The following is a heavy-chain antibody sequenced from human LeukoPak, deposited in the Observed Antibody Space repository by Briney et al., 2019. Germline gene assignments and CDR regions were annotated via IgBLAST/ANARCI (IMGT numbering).Heavy chain of an antibody. CDR1: GYTFTDYY. J-gene: IGHJ3*01. V-gene: IGHV1-2*02. CDR2: INPNSGGT. Sequence: ASVKVSCKASGYTFTDYYMNWVRQAPGQGLEWMGWINPNSGGTSYAQKFQGRVTMTRDTSISTAYMEPSRLRSDDTAVYYCARDLTGEDAFDLWGQGTMVTVSS. CDR3: ARDLTGEDAFDL. D-gene: IGHD3-10*01.